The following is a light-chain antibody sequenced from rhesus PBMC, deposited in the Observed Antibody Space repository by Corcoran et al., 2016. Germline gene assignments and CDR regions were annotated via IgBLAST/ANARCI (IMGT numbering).Light chain of an antibody. CDR2: GGS. Sequence: DIVMTQTPLSLPITPGETASISCRASQSLRHRNGNTYFHWYLQKPGQSPQVLIYGGSNRGSGVPDRFRGRGSGTDFTLKISKVRADDVGVYYCVQSITFPYSFGQGTKVEIK. V-gene: IGKV2-72*01. CDR1: QSLRHRNGNTY. CDR3: VQSITFPYS. J-gene: IGKJ2*01.